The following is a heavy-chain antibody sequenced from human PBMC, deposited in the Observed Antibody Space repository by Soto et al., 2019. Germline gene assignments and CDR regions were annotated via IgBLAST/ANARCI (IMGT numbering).Heavy chain of an antibody. J-gene: IGHJ5*02. Sequence: VQLVESGGGVVQPGRSLRLSCAASGFTFSSYGMHWVRQAPGKGLEWVAVIWYDGSNKYYADSVKGRFTISRDNSKNTLYLQMNSLRAEDTAVYYCARRATSYSSGWYWFDPWGQGTLVTVSS. D-gene: IGHD6-19*01. CDR2: IWYDGSNK. V-gene: IGHV3-33*01. CDR3: ARRATSYSSGWYWFDP. CDR1: GFTFSSYG.